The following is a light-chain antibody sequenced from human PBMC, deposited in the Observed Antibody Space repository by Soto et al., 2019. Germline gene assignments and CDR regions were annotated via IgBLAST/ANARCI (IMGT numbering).Light chain of an antibody. CDR3: QQYDDWPGLT. CDR2: GAS. J-gene: IGKJ4*01. Sequence: EIVMTQSPATLSVSPGEGATLSCRASQSVSNKLAWYQQNPGQAPRLLISGASTRATGIPARFSGSGSGTEFTLTISSLQSEDFAFYYCQQYDDWPGLTFGGGTKVEIK. CDR1: QSVSNK. V-gene: IGKV3-15*01.